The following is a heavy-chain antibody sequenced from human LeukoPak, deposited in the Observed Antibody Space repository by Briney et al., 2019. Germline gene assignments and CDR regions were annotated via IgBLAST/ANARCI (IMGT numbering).Heavy chain of an antibody. D-gene: IGHD5-24*01. CDR1: GFTFSIYG. Sequence: GGSLRLSCIASGFTFSIYGMHWVRQAPGKGLEWVAFIRYDGSNKYYADSVKGRFTISRDNSKNTLYLQMNSLRAEDTAVYYCARAENYPGAYWFDPWGQGTLVTVSS. CDR3: ARAENYPGAYWFDP. CDR2: IRYDGSNK. V-gene: IGHV3-30*02. J-gene: IGHJ5*02.